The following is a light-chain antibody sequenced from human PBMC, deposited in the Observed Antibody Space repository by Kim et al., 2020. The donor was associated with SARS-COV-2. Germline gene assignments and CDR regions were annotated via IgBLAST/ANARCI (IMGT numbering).Light chain of an antibody. CDR2: GKN. Sequence: ALGQTVRITCQGDSLRGYYASWYQQKPGQAPVLVIYGKNNRPSGIPDRFSGSSSGNTASLTITGAQAEDEADYYCNSRDSSGNHVVFGGGIKLTVL. CDR3: NSRDSSGNHVV. CDR1: SLRGYY. J-gene: IGLJ2*01. V-gene: IGLV3-19*01.